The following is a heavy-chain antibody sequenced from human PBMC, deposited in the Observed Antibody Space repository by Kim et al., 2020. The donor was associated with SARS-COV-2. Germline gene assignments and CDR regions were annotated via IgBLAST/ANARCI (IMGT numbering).Heavy chain of an antibody. V-gene: IGHV2-5*02. CDR3: AHRRQTVRGVIYYDY. Sequence: SGPTLVNPTQTVTLTCTFSGFSLSTSGVGVGWIRQPPGKALEWLAIIYWDDDKRYSPSLKSRLTITKDTSKNQVILTMTNMDPVDTATYYCAHRRQTVRGVIYYDYWGQGTLVTVSS. J-gene: IGHJ4*02. CDR2: IYWDDDK. D-gene: IGHD3-10*01. CDR1: GFSLSTSGVG.